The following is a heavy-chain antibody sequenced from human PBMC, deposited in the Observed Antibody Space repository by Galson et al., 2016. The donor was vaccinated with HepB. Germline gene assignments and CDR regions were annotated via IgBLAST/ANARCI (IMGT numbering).Heavy chain of an antibody. CDR1: GFSLSTSGMC. Sequence: PVLVKPTQTLTLTCSFSGFSLSTSGMCVSWIRQPPGKALEWLALIDWDDDKSYTTSLKTRLTISKDTSKNQVVLTMTNMDPVDTATYYCARIVHYHGSGSYRYGEFDYWGQGTLVAVSS. CDR3: ARIVHYHGSGSYRYGEFDY. CDR2: IDWDDDK. D-gene: IGHD3-10*01. J-gene: IGHJ4*02. V-gene: IGHV2-70*13.